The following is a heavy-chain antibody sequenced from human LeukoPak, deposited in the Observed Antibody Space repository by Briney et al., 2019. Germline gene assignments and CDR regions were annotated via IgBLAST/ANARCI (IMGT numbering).Heavy chain of an antibody. J-gene: IGHJ4*02. V-gene: IGHV3-53*01. D-gene: IGHD3-3*01. Sequence: GGSLRLSCAASGFTVSSNYMSWVRQAPGKGLEWVSVIYSGGSTYYADSVKGRFTISRDNSKNTLYLQMNSLRAEDTAVYYCARGTSLRFLEWLLSNWGQGTLVTVSS. CDR2: IYSGGST. CDR1: GFTVSSNY. CDR3: ARGTSLRFLEWLLSN.